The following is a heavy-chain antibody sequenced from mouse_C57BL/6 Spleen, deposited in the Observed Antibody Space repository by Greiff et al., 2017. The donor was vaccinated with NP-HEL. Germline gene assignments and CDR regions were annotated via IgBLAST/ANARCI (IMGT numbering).Heavy chain of an antibody. CDR3: ARPDSSGYRLDY. Sequence: EVQGVESGGGLVKPGGSLKLSCAASGFTFSDYGMHWVRQAPEKGLEWVAYISSGSSTIYYDDTVKGRSTISRDNAKNTLCMQMTSLRSEYTAMYYCARPDSSGYRLDYWGQGTTLTVSS. CDR1: GFTFSDYG. J-gene: IGHJ2*01. D-gene: IGHD3-2*02. V-gene: IGHV5-17*01. CDR2: ISSGSSTI.